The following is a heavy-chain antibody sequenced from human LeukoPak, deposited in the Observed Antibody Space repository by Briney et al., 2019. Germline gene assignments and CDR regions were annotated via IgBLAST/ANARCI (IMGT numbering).Heavy chain of an antibody. CDR1: GFTVSSNY. CDR2: IYSGGTT. J-gene: IGHJ4*02. Sequence: PGGSLRLSCLVSGFTVSSNYMSWVRQTPGKGLEWVSVIYSGGTTKYADSVKGRFTIYRDTSKNTLFLQMNSLRVEDTAVYYCESKLTTGNWGQGTLVTVSS. V-gene: IGHV3-66*01. D-gene: IGHD4-17*01. CDR3: ESKLTTGN.